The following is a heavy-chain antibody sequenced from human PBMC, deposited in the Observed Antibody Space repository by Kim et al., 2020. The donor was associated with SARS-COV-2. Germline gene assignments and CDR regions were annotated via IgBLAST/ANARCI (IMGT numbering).Heavy chain of an antibody. D-gene: IGHD3-3*01. CDR2: IWYDGSNK. CDR1: GFTFSSYG. Sequence: GGSLRLSCAASGFTFSSYGMHWVRQAPGKGLEWVAVIWYDGSNKYYADSVKGRFTISRDNSKNTLYLQMNSLRAEDTAVYYCARDRFARRKAFDIWGQGTMVTVSS. J-gene: IGHJ3*02. CDR3: ARDRFARRKAFDI. V-gene: IGHV3-33*01.